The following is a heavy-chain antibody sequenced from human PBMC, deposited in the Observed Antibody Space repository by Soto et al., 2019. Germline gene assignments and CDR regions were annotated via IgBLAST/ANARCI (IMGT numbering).Heavy chain of an antibody. J-gene: IGHJ5*02. CDR1: GFTFISYE. V-gene: IGHV3-48*03. Sequence: GGSLRLSCAASGFTFISYEMNWVRQAPGKGLEWVSYISSSGSTIYYADSVKGRFTISRDNAKNSLYLQMNSLRAEDTAVYYCARDRFNGVADIINWFDPWGQGTLVTVSS. CDR2: ISSSGSTI. D-gene: IGHD6-19*01. CDR3: ARDRFNGVADIINWFDP.